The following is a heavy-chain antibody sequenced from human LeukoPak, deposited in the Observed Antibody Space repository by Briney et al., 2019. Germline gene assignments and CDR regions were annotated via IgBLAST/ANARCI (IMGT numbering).Heavy chain of an antibody. Sequence: GGSLRLSCVASGFTVSSNYMSWVRQAPGKGLEWVSVFYGGGNTYYADSVKGRFTVSRDNTRNTLYLQMNSLIDENTAMYYCARAQMAAAGPFDYWGLGTLVTVSS. CDR2: FYGGGNT. V-gene: IGHV3-66*01. J-gene: IGHJ4*02. CDR1: GFTVSSNY. D-gene: IGHD6-13*01. CDR3: ARAQMAAAGPFDY.